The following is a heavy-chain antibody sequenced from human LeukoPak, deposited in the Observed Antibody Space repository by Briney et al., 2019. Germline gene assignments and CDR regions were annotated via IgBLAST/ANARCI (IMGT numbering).Heavy chain of an antibody. V-gene: IGHV3-48*03. Sequence: GGSLRLSCAASGFTFSTYAIHWVRQAPGKGLEWVSYISSSGSTIYYADSVKGRFTISRDNAKNSLYLQMNSLRAEDTAVYYCARDGIVVVPPHYYYYYGMDVWGQGTLVTVSS. J-gene: IGHJ6*02. CDR3: ARDGIVVVPPHYYYYYGMDV. CDR1: GFTFSTYA. CDR2: ISSSGSTI. D-gene: IGHD2-2*01.